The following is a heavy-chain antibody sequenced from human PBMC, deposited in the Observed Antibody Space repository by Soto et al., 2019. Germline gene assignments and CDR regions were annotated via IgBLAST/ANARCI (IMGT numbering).Heavy chain of an antibody. CDR3: AREGDTGLAV. CDR2: IYYSGST. CDR1: DGSGTSGSHY. D-gene: IGHD5-18*01. Sequence: ETLSHTCSVGDGSGTSGSHYRSRIRQPPGKGLACIGYIYYSGSTNYNPSLKGRVTISVDKSKNQFSLKLSSVTAADTAVYYCAREGDTGLAVRAHGTAVPVSS. V-gene: IGHV4-61*01. J-gene: IGHJ6*02.